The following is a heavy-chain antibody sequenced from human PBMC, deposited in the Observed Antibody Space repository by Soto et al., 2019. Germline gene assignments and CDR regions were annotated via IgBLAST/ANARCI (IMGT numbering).Heavy chain of an antibody. J-gene: IGHJ6*02. Sequence: SETLSLTCTVSGGSISSSRYYWGWIRQPPGKGLEWIGSIYYSGRTYYNPSLKSRVTISVDTSKNQFSLKLSSVTAADTAVYYCARLSYGDYPYYYYGMDVWGQGTTVTVSS. D-gene: IGHD4-17*01. CDR1: GGSISSSRYY. V-gene: IGHV4-39*01. CDR2: IYYSGRT. CDR3: ARLSYGDYPYYYYGMDV.